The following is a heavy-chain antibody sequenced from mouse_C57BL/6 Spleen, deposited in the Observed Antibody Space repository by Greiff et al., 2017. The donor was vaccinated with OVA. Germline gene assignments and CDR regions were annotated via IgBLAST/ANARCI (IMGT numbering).Heavy chain of an antibody. CDR1: GFSFNTYA. CDR2: IRSKSNNYET. J-gene: IGHJ3*01. CDR3: VRLGYDGFAY. V-gene: IGHV10-1*01. Sequence: VQLVESGGGLVQPKGSLKLSCAASGFSFNTYAMNWVRQAQGKGLEWVARIRSKSNNYETYYADSGKDRFTISSYDSESMLYLQMHNLNTEDTAMYYCVRLGYDGFAYWGQGTLVTVSA. D-gene: IGHD2-2*01.